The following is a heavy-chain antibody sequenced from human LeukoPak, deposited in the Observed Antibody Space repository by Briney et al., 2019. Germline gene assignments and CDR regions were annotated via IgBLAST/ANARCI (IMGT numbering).Heavy chain of an antibody. Sequence: GGSLRLSCAASGFTFSNHWMNWVRQAPGKGLEWVANMKEDGSETNYVDSVKGRFTISRDNAKNSLYLQMSSLRAEDTAMYYCARLTGSRAFDIWGQGTMDTVSS. D-gene: IGHD3-10*01. CDR2: MKEDGSET. CDR1: GFTFSNHW. CDR3: ARLTGSRAFDI. V-gene: IGHV3-7*01. J-gene: IGHJ3*02.